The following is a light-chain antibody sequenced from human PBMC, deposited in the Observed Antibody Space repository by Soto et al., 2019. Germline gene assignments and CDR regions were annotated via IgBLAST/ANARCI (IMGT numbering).Light chain of an antibody. V-gene: IGKV3-20*01. CDR2: GAS. CDR3: QQYGYLVT. J-gene: IGKJ4*01. CDR1: QSITNNY. Sequence: EIVLTQSPGTLSLSPGERATLSCRASQSITNNYLAWYQQKPGRAHRLLIYGASSRATGIPDRFSGSGSGTHFTLTISRLEPEDFAMYYCQQYGYLVTFGGGTKVEIK.